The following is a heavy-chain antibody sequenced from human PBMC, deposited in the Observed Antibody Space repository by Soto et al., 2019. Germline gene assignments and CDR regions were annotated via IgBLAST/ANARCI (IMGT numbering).Heavy chain of an antibody. CDR3: LNIPHY. CDR2: IIPILGIA. CDR1: GGTFSSYT. Sequence: QVQLVQSGAEVKKPGSSVKVSCKASGGTFSSYTITWVRQAPGQGLEWMGRIIPILGIANYAQKFQGRVTITADKCTGTAYIELSSLRSEDTAVYYCLNIPHYWGQGTLVTVSS. V-gene: IGHV1-69*02. J-gene: IGHJ4*02.